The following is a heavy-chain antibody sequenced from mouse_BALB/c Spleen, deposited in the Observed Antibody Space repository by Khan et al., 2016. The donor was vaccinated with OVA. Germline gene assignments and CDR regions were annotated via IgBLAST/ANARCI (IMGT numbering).Heavy chain of an antibody. CDR1: GYSITSDYA. CDR2: ISYSGST. V-gene: IGHV3-2*02. Sequence: EVQLQESGPGLVKPSQSLSLTCTVTGYSITSDYAWNWIRQFPGNKLEWMGYISYSGSTSYHPSLKSRISITRDTSKNQFFLQLNSVTTEDTVTYYCARSILYGFAYFDYRGQGTTLTVSS. J-gene: IGHJ2*01. CDR3: ARSILYGFAYFDY. D-gene: IGHD2-2*01.